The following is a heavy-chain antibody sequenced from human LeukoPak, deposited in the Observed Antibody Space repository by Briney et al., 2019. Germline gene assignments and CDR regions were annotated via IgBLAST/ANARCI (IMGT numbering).Heavy chain of an antibody. D-gene: IGHD3-16*02. J-gene: IGHJ6*02. CDR3: ARDRLMITFGGVIVRPPYYYYGMDV. CDR2: IYYSGST. V-gene: IGHV4-31*11. Sequence: PSQTLSLTCAVSGGSISSGGYYWSWIRQQPGKGLEWIGYIYYSGSTYYNPSLKSRVTISVDTSKNQFSLKLSSVTAADTAVYYCARDRLMITFGGVIVRPPYYYYGMDVWGQGTTVTVSS. CDR1: GGSISSGGYY.